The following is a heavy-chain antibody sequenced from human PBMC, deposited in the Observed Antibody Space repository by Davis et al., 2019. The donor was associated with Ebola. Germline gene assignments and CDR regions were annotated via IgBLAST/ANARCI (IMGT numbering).Heavy chain of an antibody. CDR2: IIPILGIA. V-gene: IGHV1-69*04. J-gene: IGHJ6*02. CDR1: GGTFSSYA. Sequence: SVKVSCKASGGTFSSYAISWVRPPPGQGLEWMGRIIPILGIANYAQKFQGRVTITADQSTSTAYMELSSLRSEDTAVYYCARVKVVTAVYYYYYGMDVWGQGTTVTVSS. CDR3: ARVKVVTAVYYYYYGMDV. D-gene: IGHD2-21*02.